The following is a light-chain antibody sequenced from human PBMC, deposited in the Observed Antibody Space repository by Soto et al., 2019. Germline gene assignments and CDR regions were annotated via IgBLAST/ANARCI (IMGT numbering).Light chain of an antibody. CDR2: DVS. J-gene: IGLJ2*01. V-gene: IGLV2-11*01. Sequence: QSALTQPRSVSGSPGQSVTISCTGTSSDVGGYNYVSWYQQHPGKAPKLMIYDVSKRPSGVPDRCSGSKSGNTASLTISGLQAEDEADYYCCSSAGSYTVVFGGGTQLTVL. CDR3: CSSAGSYTVV. CDR1: SSDVGGYNY.